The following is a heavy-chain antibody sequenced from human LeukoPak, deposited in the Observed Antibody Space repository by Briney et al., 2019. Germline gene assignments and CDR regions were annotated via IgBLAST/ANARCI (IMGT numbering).Heavy chain of an antibody. J-gene: IGHJ6*03. D-gene: IGHD3-3*01. CDR1: GFTFDDHA. Sequence: GGSLRLSCEASGFTFDDHAIHWVRQAPGKGLEWVSVISGGGNSTHYADSVKGRFTISRDNSKNSLYLQMNSLRSEDTALYYCAKDVDDWRAIKIFGVAMSSYYYYMDVWGKGTTVTVSS. CDR3: AKDVDDWRAIKIFGVAMSSYYYYMDV. V-gene: IGHV3-43*02. CDR2: ISGGGNST.